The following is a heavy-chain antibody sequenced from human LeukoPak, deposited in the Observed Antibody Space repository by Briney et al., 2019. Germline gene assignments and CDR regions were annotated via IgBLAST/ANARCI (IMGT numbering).Heavy chain of an antibody. J-gene: IGHJ4*02. CDR3: ATLWDYGVTDFDY. V-gene: IGHV1-24*01. CDR1: GYTLTELS. D-gene: IGHD4-17*01. CDR2: FDPEDGET. Sequence: ASVKVSCKVSGYTLTELSIHWVRQAPDKGLEWMGGFDPEDGETIYAQKFQGRVTMTEDTSTDTAYMELSSLRSEDTAVYYCATLWDYGVTDFDYWGQGTLVTVSS.